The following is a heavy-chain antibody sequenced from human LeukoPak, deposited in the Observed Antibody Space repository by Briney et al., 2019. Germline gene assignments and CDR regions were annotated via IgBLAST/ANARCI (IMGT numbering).Heavy chain of an antibody. CDR1: GLTFSDYW. CDR2: INTDGSIT. Sequence: PGGSLRLSCAASGLTFSDYWIHWVRQAPGKGLVWVSRINTDGSITNYADSVKGRFSISRDNAKNTLYLQMNSLRAEDTAVYYCAKVLHYDSSGYPHDYWGQGTLVTVSS. V-gene: IGHV3-74*01. D-gene: IGHD3-22*01. J-gene: IGHJ4*02. CDR3: AKVLHYDSSGYPHDY.